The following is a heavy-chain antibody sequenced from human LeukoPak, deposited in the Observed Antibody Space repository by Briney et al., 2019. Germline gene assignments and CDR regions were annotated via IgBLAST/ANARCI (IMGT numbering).Heavy chain of an antibody. CDR2: IWYDGSNK. D-gene: IGHD4-17*01. V-gene: IGHV3-33*01. CDR1: GFSFSNYD. Sequence: GGSLRLSCAASGFSFSNYDMHWVRQAPGKGLEWVAVIWYDGSNKYYADSVKGRFTISRDNSKNTLYRQMNSLRVEDTAVYYCARGDPTVTTKQNLDYWGQGTLVTVSS. CDR3: ARGDPTVTTKQNLDY. J-gene: IGHJ4*02.